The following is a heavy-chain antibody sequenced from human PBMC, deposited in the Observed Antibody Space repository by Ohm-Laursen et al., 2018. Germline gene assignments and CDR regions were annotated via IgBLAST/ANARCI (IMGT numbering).Heavy chain of an antibody. V-gene: IGHV3-30*03. J-gene: IGHJ4*02. D-gene: IGHD5-18*01. Sequence: RSLRLSCSASGFTFSNYEMNWVRQAPGKGLEWVAVISYDGSNKYYADSVKGRFTISRDNSKNTLYLQMNSLRAEDTAVYYCAGYSYGNFDYWGQGTLVTVSS. CDR3: AGYSYGNFDY. CDR2: ISYDGSNK. CDR1: GFTFSNYE.